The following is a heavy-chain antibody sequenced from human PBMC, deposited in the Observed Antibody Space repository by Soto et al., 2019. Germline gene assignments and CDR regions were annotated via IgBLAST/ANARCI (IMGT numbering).Heavy chain of an antibody. Sequence: EVQLVETGGGLIQPGGSLRLSCAASGFTVSSDYMSWVRQAPGKGLEWVSVIYSGGSTYYADSVKGRFTISRDNSKNTLYLQMNSLRAEDTAVYYCPSDPGIAAAGTADLYYYYGMDVWGQGTTVTVSS. J-gene: IGHJ6*02. CDR2: IYSGGST. V-gene: IGHV3-53*02. D-gene: IGHD6-13*01. CDR1: GFTVSSDY. CDR3: PSDPGIAAAGTADLYYYYGMDV.